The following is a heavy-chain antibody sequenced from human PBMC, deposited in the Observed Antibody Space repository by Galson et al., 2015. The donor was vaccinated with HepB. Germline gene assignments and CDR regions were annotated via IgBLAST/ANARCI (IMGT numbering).Heavy chain of an antibody. V-gene: IGHV3-33*02. CDR3: TKGLWLGTYGMDV. J-gene: IGHJ6*02. Sequence: SLRLSCAGSGYTFSNFAMNWVRQAPGKGLEWVAIMSGDGSNTFYNESAKGRFTVSRDNSKNTLFLRMNSLRAEDTAVYYCTKGLWLGTYGMDVWGQGTTVIVSS. CDR1: GYTFSNFA. D-gene: IGHD6-19*01. CDR2: MSGDGSNT.